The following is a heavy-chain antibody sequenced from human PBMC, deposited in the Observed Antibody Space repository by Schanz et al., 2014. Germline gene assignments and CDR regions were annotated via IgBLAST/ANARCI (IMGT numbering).Heavy chain of an antibody. CDR2: INAHTGNT. D-gene: IGHD6-19*01. CDR3: ARFHSATYHYSSPGAFDI. V-gene: IGHV1-18*01. Sequence: QLMQSGSEVRKPGASVKVSCKASGYIFGSHGMTWVRQAPGQGPELMGWINAHTGNTQYAQKFQGRVSMTRDTGTTTVHLQQTRLRTDDTAIYYCARFHSATYHYSSPGAFDIWGQGTRVTVSS. J-gene: IGHJ3*02. CDR1: GYIFGSHG.